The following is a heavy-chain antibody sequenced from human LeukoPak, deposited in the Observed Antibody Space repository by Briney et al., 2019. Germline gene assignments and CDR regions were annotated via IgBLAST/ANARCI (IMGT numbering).Heavy chain of an antibody. CDR2: IYNSGTIYYSGST. Sequence: SETLSLTCTVSGGSMSSNYWSWIRQPPEKGLEWIGYIYNSGTIYYSGSTNYNPSLLSRVTISVDTSKNQFSLKLRSVTAADTAVYYCARPFSGSYSDAFDLWGQGTMVTVSS. J-gene: IGHJ3*01. CDR1: GGSMSSNY. V-gene: IGHV4-59*08. D-gene: IGHD1-26*01. CDR3: ARPFSGSYSDAFDL.